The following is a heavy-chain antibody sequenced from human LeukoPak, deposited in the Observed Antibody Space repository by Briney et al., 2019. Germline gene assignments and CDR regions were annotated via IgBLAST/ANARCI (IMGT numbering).Heavy chain of an antibody. CDR1: GFSLSTSGMC. V-gene: IGHV2-70*11. D-gene: IGHD5-24*01. CDR2: IDWDDDK. Sequence: GPTLVNPTQTLTLTCTFSGFSLSTSGMCVSWIRQPPGKALEWLARIDWDDDKYYSTSLKTRLTISKDTSKNQVVLTMTNMDPVDTATYYCARISGGEMAPDYWGQGTLVTVSS. CDR3: ARISGGEMAPDY. J-gene: IGHJ4*02.